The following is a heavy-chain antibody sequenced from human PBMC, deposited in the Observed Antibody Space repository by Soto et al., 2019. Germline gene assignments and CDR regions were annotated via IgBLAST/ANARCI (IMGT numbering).Heavy chain of an antibody. Sequence: SETLSLTCTVSGGSISSYYWSWIRQPPGKGLEWIGYIYYSGSTNYNPSLKSRVTISVDTSKNQFPLKLSSVTAADTAVYYCARFGNYYVPSVSNWFDPWGQGTLVTVSS. CDR2: IYYSGST. V-gene: IGHV4-59*01. CDR3: ARFGNYYVPSVSNWFDP. J-gene: IGHJ5*02. D-gene: IGHD3-10*02. CDR1: GGSISSYY.